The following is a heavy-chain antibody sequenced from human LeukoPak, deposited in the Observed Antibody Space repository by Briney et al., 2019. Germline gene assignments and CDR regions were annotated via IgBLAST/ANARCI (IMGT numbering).Heavy chain of an antibody. CDR3: AKAFTIFLPKYMDV. V-gene: IGHV3-23*01. Sequence: PGGSLRLSCAASGLTFSSYGMSWVRQAPGEGLEWVSAISGRGGSTFYADSVKGRFTICRYNTTNTLSMQMNSLRAEDTAVYYCAKAFTIFLPKYMDVWGKGTTVTISS. CDR2: ISGRGGST. J-gene: IGHJ6*03. CDR1: GLTFSSYG. D-gene: IGHD3-9*01.